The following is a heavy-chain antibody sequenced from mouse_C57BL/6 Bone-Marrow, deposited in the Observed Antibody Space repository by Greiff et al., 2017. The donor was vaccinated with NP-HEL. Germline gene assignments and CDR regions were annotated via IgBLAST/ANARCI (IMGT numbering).Heavy chain of an antibody. CDR3: ARDSSYDY. D-gene: IGHD1-1*01. J-gene: IGHJ2*01. CDR2: IDPSDSYT. CDR1: GYTFTSYW. V-gene: IGHV1-59*01. Sequence: QVQLQQPGAELVRPGTSVKLSCKASGYTFTSYWMHWVKQRPGQGLEWIGVIDPSDSYTNYNEKFKGKATLTVDTSSSTAYMQLSSLTSEDSAVYNCARDSSYDYWGKGTTLTVSS.